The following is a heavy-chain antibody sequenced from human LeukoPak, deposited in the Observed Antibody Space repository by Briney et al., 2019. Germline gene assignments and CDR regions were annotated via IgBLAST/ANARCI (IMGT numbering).Heavy chain of an antibody. D-gene: IGHD6-19*01. Sequence: PSETLSLTCTVSGYSISSGYYWGWIRQPPGKGLEWIGSISHSGSPYYNPSLKSRVTISVHTSKNQFSLKLSSVTAADTAVYYCARVVAVAGTGGFDPWGQGTLVTVSS. V-gene: IGHV4-38-2*02. CDR2: ISHSGSP. CDR1: GYSISSGYY. J-gene: IGHJ5*02. CDR3: ARVVAVAGTGGFDP.